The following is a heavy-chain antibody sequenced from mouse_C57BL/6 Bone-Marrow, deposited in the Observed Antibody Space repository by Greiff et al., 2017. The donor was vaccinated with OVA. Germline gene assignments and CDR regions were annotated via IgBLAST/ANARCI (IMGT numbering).Heavy chain of an antibody. CDR1: GFTFSDAW. V-gene: IGHV6-6*01. CDR3: TSLYGPYYAMDY. CDR2: IRNKANNHAT. D-gene: IGHD1-1*01. Sequence: EVKLMESGGGLVQPGGSMKLSCAASGFTFSDAWMDWVRQSPEKGLEWVAEIRNKANNHATYYAESVKGRFTISRDDSKSSVYLQMNSLRAEDTGIYYCTSLYGPYYAMDYWGQGTSVTVSS. J-gene: IGHJ4*01.